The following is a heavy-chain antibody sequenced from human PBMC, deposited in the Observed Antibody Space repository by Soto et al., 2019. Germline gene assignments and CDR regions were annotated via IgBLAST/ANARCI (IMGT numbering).Heavy chain of an antibody. D-gene: IGHD2-2*01. V-gene: IGHV4-34*01. Sequence: SATLSLTCAVYGGSFSGYYWSWIRQPPGKGLEWIGEINHSGSTNYNPSLKSRVTISVDTSKNQFSLKLSSVTAADTAVYYCASYRLVPAAIEYYYGMDVWGQGTTVTVSS. J-gene: IGHJ6*02. CDR2: INHSGST. CDR1: GGSFSGYY. CDR3: ASYRLVPAAIEYYYGMDV.